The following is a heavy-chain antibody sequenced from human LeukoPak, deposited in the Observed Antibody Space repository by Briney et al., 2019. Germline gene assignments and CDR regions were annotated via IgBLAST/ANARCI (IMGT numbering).Heavy chain of an antibody. D-gene: IGHD6-19*01. Sequence: ASVKVSCKASGGTFSSYAISWVRQAAGQGLEWMGGIIPIFGTANYAQKFQGRVTITADESTSTAYMELSSLRSEDTAVYYCASPRYSSGWYYFDYWGQGTLVTVSS. CDR1: GGTFSSYA. J-gene: IGHJ4*02. CDR2: IIPIFGTA. V-gene: IGHV1-69*13. CDR3: ASPRYSSGWYYFDY.